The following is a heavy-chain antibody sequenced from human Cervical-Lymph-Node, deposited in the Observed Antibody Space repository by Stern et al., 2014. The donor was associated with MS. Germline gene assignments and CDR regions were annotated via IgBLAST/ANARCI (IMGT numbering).Heavy chain of an antibody. J-gene: IGHJ4*02. D-gene: IGHD5-18*01. CDR3: AKDTWGIQLWSPFDS. CDR2: ISWNSGTI. CDR1: GFKFNDYG. Sequence: EVQLVQSGGGLVQPGGSLRLSCAASGFKFNDYGMPWVRQAPGKGLEWVSGISWNSGTIAYADSVKGRFAVSRDNAKNSLYLQLSSLRPEDTALYFCAKDTWGIQLWSPFDSWGQGTLVTVSS. V-gene: IGHV3-9*01.